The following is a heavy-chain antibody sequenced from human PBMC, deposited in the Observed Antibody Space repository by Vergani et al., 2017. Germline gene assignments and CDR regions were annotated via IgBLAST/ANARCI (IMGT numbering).Heavy chain of an antibody. J-gene: IGHJ3*02. V-gene: IGHV1-2*02. CDR2: INPNSGGT. CDR1: GYTFTDYY. D-gene: IGHD3-3*01. CDR3: ARDLEPAITIFGVVITGGTFDI. Sequence: QVQLVQSGAEVKKPGASVKVSCKASGYTFTDYYMHWVRQAPGQGLEWMGWINPNSGGTNYAQKFQGRVTMTRDTSISTTYMELSRLRSDDTAVYYCARDLEPAITIFGVVITGGTFDIWGQWTMVTVSS.